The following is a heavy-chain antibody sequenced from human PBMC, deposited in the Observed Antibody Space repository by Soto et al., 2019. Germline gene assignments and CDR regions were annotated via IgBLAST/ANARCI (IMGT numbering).Heavy chain of an antibody. CDR1: LCSPSRGSYY. CDR2: IYNSGST. D-gene: IGHD3-10*01. V-gene: IGHV4-61*03. CDR3: ARESDSGSYYFDY. Sequence: PPETLSLTCPVSLCSPSRGSYYWSWLRPPPGKGLEWIGYIYNSGSTNYNPSLKSRVTISVDTSKNHFSLRMSSVTAADTAVYYCARESDSGSYYFDYWGRGTRVTGSA. J-gene: IGHJ4*02.